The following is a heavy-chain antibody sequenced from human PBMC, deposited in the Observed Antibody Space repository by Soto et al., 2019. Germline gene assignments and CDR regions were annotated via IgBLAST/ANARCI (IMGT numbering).Heavy chain of an antibody. CDR3: ARINWNYVGYYYGMDV. CDR1: GDSVSSNSAA. V-gene: IGHV6-1*01. D-gene: IGHD1-7*01. Sequence: QVQLQQSGPGLVKPSQTLSLTCAISGDSVSSNSAAWNWIRQSPSRGLAWLGRTYYRSKWYNDYAVSVKSLITSNPDTSKNQCSLELNSVSPDDTAVYYCARINWNYVGYYYGMDVWGQGTTVTVSS. J-gene: IGHJ6*02. CDR2: TYYRSKWYN.